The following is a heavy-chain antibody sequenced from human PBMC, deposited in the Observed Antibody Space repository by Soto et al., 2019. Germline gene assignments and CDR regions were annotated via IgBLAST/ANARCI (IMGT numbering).Heavy chain of an antibody. CDR1: GFSLSTSGMC. V-gene: IGHV2-70*11. CDR2: IDWDDDK. Sequence: SGPTLVNPTQTLTLTCTFSGFSLSTSGMCVSWIRQPPGKALEWLARIDWDDDKYYSTSLKTRLTISKDTSKNQVVLTMTNMDPVDTATYYCARSPYYYDSSGSYTLAHFDYWGQGTLVTVSS. CDR3: ARSPYYYDSSGSYTLAHFDY. J-gene: IGHJ4*02. D-gene: IGHD3-22*01.